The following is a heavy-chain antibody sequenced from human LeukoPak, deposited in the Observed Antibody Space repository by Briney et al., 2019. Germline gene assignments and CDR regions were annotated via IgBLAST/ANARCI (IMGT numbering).Heavy chain of an antibody. V-gene: IGHV3-7*01. CDR2: IKQDGSEK. J-gene: IGHJ4*02. Sequence: GGSLRLSCAASGFTFSSYWTSWVRQAPGKGLEWVANIKQDGSEKYYVDSVKGRFTISRGNAKNSLYLQMNSLRAEDTAVYYCARASLLWFGECHFDYWGQGTLVTVSS. CDR3: ARASLLWFGECHFDY. CDR1: GFTFSSYW. D-gene: IGHD3-10*01.